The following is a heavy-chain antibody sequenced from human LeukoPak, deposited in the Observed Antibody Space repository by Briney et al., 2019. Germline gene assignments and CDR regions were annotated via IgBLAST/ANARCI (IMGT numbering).Heavy chain of an antibody. Sequence: GGSLRLSCAASGFTFSTYWMHWVRQAPGKRLVWVSRIKSDGSTNYADSVKGRFTISRDNAKNTVSLQMNSLRAEDTGVYYCARAPSEIGGYYPEYFRHWGQGTLVTVSS. D-gene: IGHD3-22*01. V-gene: IGHV3-74*01. J-gene: IGHJ1*01. CDR1: GFTFSTYW. CDR3: ARAPSEIGGYYPEYFRH. CDR2: IKSDGST.